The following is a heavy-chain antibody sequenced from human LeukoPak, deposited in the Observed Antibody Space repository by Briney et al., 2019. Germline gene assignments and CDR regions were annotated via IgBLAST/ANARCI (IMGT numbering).Heavy chain of an antibody. CDR3: ARGVAVAYLDY. CDR1: GGSISSHY. Sequence: PSDPLSLTRTVSGGSISSHYWSWIRQPPAKGLEWIGYIYYSGSTNYNPSLKSRVTISVDTSKNQFALKLSSVTAADTAVYFCARGVAVAYLDYWGQGTLVTVSS. J-gene: IGHJ4*02. D-gene: IGHD6-19*01. V-gene: IGHV4-59*11. CDR2: IYYSGST.